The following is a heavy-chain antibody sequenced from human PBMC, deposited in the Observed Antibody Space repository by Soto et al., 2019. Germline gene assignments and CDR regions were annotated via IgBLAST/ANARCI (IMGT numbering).Heavy chain of an antibody. V-gene: IGHV4-31*03. J-gene: IGHJ4*02. CDR2: IYYSGST. CDR3: AGRRRIAAAGNYFDY. CDR1: GGSISSGGYY. D-gene: IGHD6-13*01. Sequence: QVQLQESGPGLVKPSQTLSLTCTVSGGSISSGGYYWSWIRQHPGKGLAWVGYIYYSGSTYYNPSLKSRVTISVDTSKNQFSLKLSSVTAADAGVYYCAGRRRIAAAGNYFDYWGQGTLVTVSS.